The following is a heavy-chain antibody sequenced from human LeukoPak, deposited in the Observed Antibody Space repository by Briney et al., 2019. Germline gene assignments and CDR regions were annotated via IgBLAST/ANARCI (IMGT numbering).Heavy chain of an antibody. Sequence: ASVKVSCKASGYTFTNYDFNWMRQATGQGLEWMGWMNPNSGSTGYAQKFQGRVTMTTDTSTSTAYMELRSLRSDDTAVYYCARDPVIQLRRGRYYGMDVWGQGTTVTVSS. CDR1: GYTFTNYD. V-gene: IGHV1-8*01. D-gene: IGHD5-18*01. CDR3: ARDPVIQLRRGRYYGMDV. J-gene: IGHJ6*02. CDR2: MNPNSGST.